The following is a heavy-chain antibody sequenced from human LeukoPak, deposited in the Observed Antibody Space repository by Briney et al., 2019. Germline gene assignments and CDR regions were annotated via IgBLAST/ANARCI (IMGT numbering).Heavy chain of an antibody. Sequence: GWSLRLSCAASGFTVSTNYMSWVRQAPGEGLEWVSVIYSSGSTYYADSVKGRFTIFSDNSKHTLYLQMNSLRAEDTAVYYCARDGGLAPYSSSTPFDYWGQGTLVTVSS. CDR2: IYSSGST. CDR3: ARDGGLAPYSSSTPFDY. V-gene: IGHV3-66*03. D-gene: IGHD6-6*01. CDR1: GFTVSTNY. J-gene: IGHJ4*02.